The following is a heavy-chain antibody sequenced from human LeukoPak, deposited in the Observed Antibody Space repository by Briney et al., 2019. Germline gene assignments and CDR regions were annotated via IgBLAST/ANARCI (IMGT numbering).Heavy chain of an antibody. CDR1: GFTYSSYA. Sequence: PGGSLRLSCAASGFTYSSYAMSWIRQAPGKGLEWVSAISGSGGSTYYADSVKGRFTISRDNSKNTLYLQMNSLRAEDTSVYYCASGSGWDFDYWGQGTLVTVSS. J-gene: IGHJ4*02. D-gene: IGHD6-19*01. CDR3: ASGSGWDFDY. V-gene: IGHV3-23*01. CDR2: ISGSGGST.